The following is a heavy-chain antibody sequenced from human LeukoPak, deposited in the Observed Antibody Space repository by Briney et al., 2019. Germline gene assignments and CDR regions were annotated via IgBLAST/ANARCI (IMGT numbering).Heavy chain of an antibody. CDR2: ISTYGGST. D-gene: IGHD3-10*01. Sequence: GGSLRLSCAASGFTFSSYAMYWVRQAPGKGLEYVSAISTYGGSTYYANSVKGRFTISRDNSKNTLYLQMDSLRTEDMAVYYCAKDVAMVRGFITIFGFDYWGQGTLVTVSS. CDR1: GFTFSSYA. V-gene: IGHV3-64*01. J-gene: IGHJ4*02. CDR3: AKDVAMVRGFITIFGFDY.